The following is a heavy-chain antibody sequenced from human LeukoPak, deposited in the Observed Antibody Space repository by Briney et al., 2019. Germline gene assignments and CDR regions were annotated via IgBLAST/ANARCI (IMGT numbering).Heavy chain of an antibody. CDR1: GYTFTSYD. D-gene: IGHD3-10*01. CDR3: ARGLGGSGSYITDFDY. CDR2: MNPNSGNT. J-gene: IGHJ4*02. Sequence: ASVKVSCKASGYTFTSYDINRVRRATGQGLEWMGWMNPNSGNTGYAQKFQGRVTITRNTSISTAYMELSSLRSEDTAVYYCARGLGGSGSYITDFDYWGQGTLVTVSS. V-gene: IGHV1-8*03.